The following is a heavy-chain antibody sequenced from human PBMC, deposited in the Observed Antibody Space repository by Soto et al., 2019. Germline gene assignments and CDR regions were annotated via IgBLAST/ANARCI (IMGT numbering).Heavy chain of an antibody. Sequence: SVKPSSKESGDTFTSCYMHSARQDPEQGLEWMGIINPSGGSTSYAQKFQGRVTMTRDTSTSTVYMELSSLRSEDTAVYYCARVDSSGWYGNFDYWGEGTLVTGSS. CDR2: INPSGGST. CDR3: ARVDSSGWYGNFDY. D-gene: IGHD6-19*01. CDR1: GDTFTSCY. J-gene: IGHJ4*02. V-gene: IGHV1-46*01.